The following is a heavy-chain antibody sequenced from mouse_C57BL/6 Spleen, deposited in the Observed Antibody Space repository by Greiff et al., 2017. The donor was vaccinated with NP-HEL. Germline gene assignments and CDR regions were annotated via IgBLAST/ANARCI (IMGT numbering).Heavy chain of an antibody. CDR2: IDPEDGET. V-gene: IGHV14-2*01. D-gene: IGHD4-1*01. J-gene: IGHJ2*01. CDR1: GFNIKDYY. CDR3: GRDGAGTGY. Sequence: EVQLQQSGAELVKPGASVKLSCTASGFNIKDYYMHWVKQRTEQGLEWIGRIDPEDGETKYVPKFQGKATITADTSSNTAYLQLSSLTYDDTAVYYCGRDGAGTGYWGQGTTLTVSS.